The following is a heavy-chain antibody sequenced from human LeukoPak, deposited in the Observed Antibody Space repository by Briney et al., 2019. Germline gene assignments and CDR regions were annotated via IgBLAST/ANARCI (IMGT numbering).Heavy chain of an antibody. D-gene: IGHD1-26*01. Sequence: SETLSLTCAVSGYSISSGFYRGWVRQTPGKGLEWIASMFHSGSTYYNPSLKTRVAISVDTSKNQFSLKLTSVTAADTAIYYCARDSGTYHTLNSWGQGTLVTVSS. CDR3: ARDSGTYHTLNS. CDR1: GYSISSGFY. J-gene: IGHJ5*02. V-gene: IGHV4-38-2*02. CDR2: MFHSGST.